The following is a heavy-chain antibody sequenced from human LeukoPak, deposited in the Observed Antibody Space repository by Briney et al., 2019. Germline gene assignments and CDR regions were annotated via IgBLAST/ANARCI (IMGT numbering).Heavy chain of an antibody. J-gene: IGHJ4*02. D-gene: IGHD3-22*01. CDR2: ISSSGSTI. Sequence: GGSLRLSCAASGFTFSSYEMNWVRQAPGKGLEWVSYISSSGSTIYYADSVKGRFTISRDNAKNSLYLQMNSLRAEDTAVYYCASAVLASGYYYDSSGSPIDYWGQGTLVTVSS. CDR3: ASAVLASGYYYDSSGSPIDY. V-gene: IGHV3-48*03. CDR1: GFTFSSYE.